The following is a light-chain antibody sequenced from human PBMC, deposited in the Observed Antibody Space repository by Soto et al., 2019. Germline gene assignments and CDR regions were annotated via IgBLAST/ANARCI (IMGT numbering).Light chain of an antibody. CDR1: SSDVGGYNY. J-gene: IGLJ2*01. V-gene: IGLV2-14*01. CDR3: SSYTSSSDVV. CDR2: EVS. Sequence: QSALTQPASVSGSPGQSITISCTGTSSDVGGYNYVSWYQQHPGKPPKLMIYEVSNRPSGVSNLFSGSKSGNTASLTISGLQAEDEADYYCSSYTSSSDVVFGGGTKVTVL.